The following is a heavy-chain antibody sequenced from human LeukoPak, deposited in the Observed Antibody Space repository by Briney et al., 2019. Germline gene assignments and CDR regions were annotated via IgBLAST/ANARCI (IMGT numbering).Heavy chain of an antibody. CDR1: GFSFSTYP. Sequence: GGSLRLSCATSGFSFSTYPMNWVRQAPGKGLEWVSSISSGSGYIYYADSVKGRFIISRDNAKNSLYLQMNSLRAEDTAVYYCARGYGDYGKYYFDSWGQGTLVTVSS. V-gene: IGHV3-21*01. D-gene: IGHD4-17*01. J-gene: IGHJ4*02. CDR2: ISSGSGYI. CDR3: ARGYGDYGKYYFDS.